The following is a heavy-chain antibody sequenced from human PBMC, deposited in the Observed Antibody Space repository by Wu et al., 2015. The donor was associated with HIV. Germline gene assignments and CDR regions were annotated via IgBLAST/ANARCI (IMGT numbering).Heavy chain of an antibody. CDR3: ARTNRGYSYVRSYYGMDV. J-gene: IGHJ6*02. Sequence: QVQLVQSGAEVKKPGASVKVSCKASGGTFSSYAISWVRQAPGQGLEWMGGIIPIFGTANYAQKFQGRVTITTDESTSTAYMVLSSLRSEDTAVYYCARTNRGYSYVRSYYGMDVWGQGTTVTVSS. CDR1: GGTFSSYA. CDR2: IIPIFGTA. D-gene: IGHD5-18*01. V-gene: IGHV1-69*01.